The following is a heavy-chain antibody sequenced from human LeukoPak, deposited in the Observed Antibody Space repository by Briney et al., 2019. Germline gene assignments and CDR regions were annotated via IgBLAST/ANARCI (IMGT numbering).Heavy chain of an antibody. D-gene: IGHD6-13*01. CDR3: ANSVVGSSSWYGGDYYGMDV. V-gene: IGHV3-23*01. CDR2: ISGSGGST. Sequence: GSLRLSCAASGFRFSGYSMNWVRQAPGKGLEWVSAISGSGGSTYYADSVKGRFTISRDNSKNTLYLQMNSLRAEDTAVYYCANSVVGSSSWYGGDYYGMDVWGQGTTVTVSS. J-gene: IGHJ6*02. CDR1: GFRFSGYS.